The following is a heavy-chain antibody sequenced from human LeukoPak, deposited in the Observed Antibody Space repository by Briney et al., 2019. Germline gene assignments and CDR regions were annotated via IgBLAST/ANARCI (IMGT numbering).Heavy chain of an antibody. V-gene: IGHV3-23*01. CDR1: GFTFSSYA. CDR3: AKLPQYYYDSSGYYYRGNAFDI. D-gene: IGHD3-22*01. Sequence: PGGSLRLSCAASGFTFSSYAMSWVRQAPGKGLEWVSAISGSGGSTYYADSVKGRFTISRDNSKNTLYLQMNSLRAEDTAVYYCAKLPQYYYDSSGYYYRGNAFDIWGQGTMVTVSS. J-gene: IGHJ3*02. CDR2: ISGSGGST.